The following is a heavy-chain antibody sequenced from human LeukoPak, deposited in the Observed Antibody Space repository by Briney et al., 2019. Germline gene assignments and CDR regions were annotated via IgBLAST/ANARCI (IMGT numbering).Heavy chain of an antibody. Sequence: GGSLRLSCAASGFTFSSYAMSWVRQAPGKGLEWVSTISGSGDSTFYTDSVKGRFTISRDNSKNTLYLQMNSLRAEDTAVYYCAKVGYSYCNSTSCLRHFDYWGQGTLVTVSS. CDR2: ISGSGDST. CDR3: AKVGYSYCNSTSCLRHFDY. J-gene: IGHJ4*02. CDR1: GFTFSSYA. D-gene: IGHD2-2*01. V-gene: IGHV3-23*01.